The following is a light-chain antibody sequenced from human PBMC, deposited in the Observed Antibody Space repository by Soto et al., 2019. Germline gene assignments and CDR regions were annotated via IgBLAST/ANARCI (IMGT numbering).Light chain of an antibody. V-gene: IGKV1-39*01. Sequence: DIQMTQSPSSLSASVGDRVTITCRASQSVSTLLNWYQQKPGKAPKLLIQGASSLRSGVPSRFSGSGAGTDFTLTISSLQPEDFATYYCLQSYSSRRTFGRGTKVEV. CDR3: LQSYSSRRT. CDR1: QSVSTL. J-gene: IGKJ1*01. CDR2: GAS.